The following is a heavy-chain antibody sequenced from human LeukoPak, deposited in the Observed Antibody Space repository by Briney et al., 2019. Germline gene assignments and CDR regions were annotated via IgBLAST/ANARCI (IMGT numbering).Heavy chain of an antibody. CDR2: INESGTT. D-gene: IGHD3-10*01. Sequence: SETLSLTCAVYGGPLSNYYWTWIRQSPGKGLEWIGDINESGTTHYSPSLESRLTISVDTSRNQFSLRLASMTAADTAVYYCARDPLGEGYWGQGTLVTVSS. CDR1: GGPLSNYY. CDR3: ARDPLGEGY. V-gene: IGHV4-34*01. J-gene: IGHJ4*02.